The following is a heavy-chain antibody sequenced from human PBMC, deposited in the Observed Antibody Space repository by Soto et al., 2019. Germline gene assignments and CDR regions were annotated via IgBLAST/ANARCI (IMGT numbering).Heavy chain of an antibody. V-gene: IGHV3-48*01. CDR1: GFTFSSYS. D-gene: IGHD4-17*01. Sequence: GGSLRLSCAASGFTFSSYSMNWVRQAPGKGLEWVSYISSSSSTIYYADSVKGRFTISRDNAKNSLYLQMNSLGAEETAVYYCARESYDYGDYGDAFDIWGQGTMVTVSS. J-gene: IGHJ3*02. CDR3: ARESYDYGDYGDAFDI. CDR2: ISSSSSTI.